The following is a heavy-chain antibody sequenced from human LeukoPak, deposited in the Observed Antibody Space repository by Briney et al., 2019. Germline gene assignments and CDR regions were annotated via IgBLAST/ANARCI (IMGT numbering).Heavy chain of an antibody. Sequence: PSETLSLTCAVYGGSFSGYYWSWLRQPPGKGLEWLGEINHSGSTNYNPPLKSRVNISVDTSKNQFSLKLSSLTAADTAVYYCARMVSGITIFGVVISGVRNWFDPWGQGTLVTVSS. V-gene: IGHV4-34*01. CDR1: GGSFSGYY. CDR2: INHSGST. J-gene: IGHJ5*02. CDR3: ARMVSGITIFGVVISGVRNWFDP. D-gene: IGHD3-3*01.